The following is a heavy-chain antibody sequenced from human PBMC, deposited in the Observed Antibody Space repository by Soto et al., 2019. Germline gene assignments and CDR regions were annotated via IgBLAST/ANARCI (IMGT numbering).Heavy chain of an antibody. CDR1: GGTFSSYA. D-gene: IGHD3-22*01. CDR3: NYYDSSGSGYYYYGMDV. Sequence: SVKVSCKASGGTFSSYAISWVRQAPGQGLEWMGGIIPIFGTANYAQKFQGRVTITADESTSTAYMELSSLRSEDTAVYYCNYYDSSGSGYYYYGMDVWRQGTTVTVSS. V-gene: IGHV1-69*13. CDR2: IIPIFGTA. J-gene: IGHJ6*02.